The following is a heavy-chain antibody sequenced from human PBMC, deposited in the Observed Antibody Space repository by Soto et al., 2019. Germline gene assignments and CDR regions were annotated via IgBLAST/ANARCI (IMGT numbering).Heavy chain of an antibody. Sequence: SETLSPTCAVSAGSISSSNWWSWVRQPPGKGLEWIGEIYHSGSTNYNPSLKSRVTISVDKSKNQFSLKLSSVTAADTAVYYCARVSGSYYYGIDVWGQGTTVTVSS. CDR2: IYHSGST. CDR3: ARVSGSYYYGIDV. CDR1: AGSISSSNW. V-gene: IGHV4-4*02. D-gene: IGHD1-26*01. J-gene: IGHJ6*02.